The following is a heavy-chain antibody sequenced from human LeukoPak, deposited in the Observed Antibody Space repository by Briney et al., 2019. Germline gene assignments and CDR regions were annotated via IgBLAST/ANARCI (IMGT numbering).Heavy chain of an antibody. CDR1: GGSISSYY. J-gene: IGHJ6*02. V-gene: IGHV4-59*08. CDR3: ARHTPVALRSGYYYNMDV. Sequence: PWETLSLTCSVSGGSISSYYWSWIRQPPGKGLEWIGYIYYSGGTDYKPSLNSRVSMSVDTSKNQYSLRLSSLTAADTAVYYCARHTPVALRSGYYYNMDVWGQGTSVTVSS. CDR2: IYYSGGT. D-gene: IGHD2-15*01.